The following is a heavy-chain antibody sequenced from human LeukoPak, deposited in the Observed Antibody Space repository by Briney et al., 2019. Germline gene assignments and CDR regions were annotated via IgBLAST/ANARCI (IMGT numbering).Heavy chain of an antibody. V-gene: IGHV3-23*01. CDR1: GFTFSSYA. CDR2: ISGSGGST. D-gene: IGHD4-17*01. Sequence: GGSLRLSCAASGFTFSSYAMSWVRQAPGKGLEWVSAISGSGGSTYYADSVKGRFTISRDNSKNTLYLQMNSLRAEDTAVYYRAKDVLGYGDYYFDYWGQGTLVTVSS. J-gene: IGHJ4*02. CDR3: AKDVLGYGDYYFDY.